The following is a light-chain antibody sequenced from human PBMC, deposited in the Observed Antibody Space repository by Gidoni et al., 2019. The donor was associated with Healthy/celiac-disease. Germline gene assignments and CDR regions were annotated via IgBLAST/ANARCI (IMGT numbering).Light chain of an antibody. CDR2: CAS. V-gene: IGKV3-20*01. CDR1: QAVSNSY. Sequence: ESVLTQSPGTLSLSPGERATLSCRASQAVSNSYLAWYVQKPSQAPRLLIYCASNRATGTPDRFSGSGSGTDFTLTISRLEPEDFATYYCQQYGSSSGAFGQGTKVEIK. CDR3: QQYGSSSGA. J-gene: IGKJ1*01.